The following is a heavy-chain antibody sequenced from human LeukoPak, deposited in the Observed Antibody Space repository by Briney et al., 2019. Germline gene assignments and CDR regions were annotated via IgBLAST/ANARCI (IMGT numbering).Heavy chain of an antibody. CDR3: ATLSIGSGSYNFDY. CDR2: IRYDGSNK. D-gene: IGHD1-26*01. J-gene: IGHJ4*02. V-gene: IGHV3-30*02. CDR1: GFTFSSYG. Sequence: GGSLRLSCAASGFTFSSYGMHWVRQAPGKGLEWVAFIRYDGSNKYYADSVKGRFTISRDNSKNPLYLQMNSLRAEDTAVYYCATLSIGSGSYNFDYWGQGTLVTVSS.